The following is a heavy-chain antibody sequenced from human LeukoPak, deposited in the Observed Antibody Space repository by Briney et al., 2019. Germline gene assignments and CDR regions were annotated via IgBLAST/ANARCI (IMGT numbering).Heavy chain of an antibody. CDR1: GFTFSGFA. Sequence: PGGSLRLSCAASGFTFSGFAMSWVRQAPGKGLEWVSTITDSGDTTYSADSVKGRFTISRDNSKNTLYLQMNSLRAEDTAVYYCAKDGALSTSWYFYCDYWGQGTLVTVSS. CDR2: ITDSGDTT. CDR3: AKDGALSTSWYFYCDY. J-gene: IGHJ4*02. V-gene: IGHV3-23*01. D-gene: IGHD2-2*01.